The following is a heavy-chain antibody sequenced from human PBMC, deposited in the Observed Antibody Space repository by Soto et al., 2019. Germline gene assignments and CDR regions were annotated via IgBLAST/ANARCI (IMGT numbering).Heavy chain of an antibody. CDR2: INAGNGNT. D-gene: IGHD6-13*01. CDR3: ARERGIAAAGWYNWFDP. CDR1: GYTFTSYA. J-gene: IGHJ5*02. Sequence: ASVKVSCKASGYTFTSYAMHWVRQAPGQRLEWMGWINAGNGNTKYSQKFQGRVAITRDTSASTAYMELSSLRSEDTAVYYCARERGIAAAGWYNWFDPWGLGTLVTVSS. V-gene: IGHV1-3*01.